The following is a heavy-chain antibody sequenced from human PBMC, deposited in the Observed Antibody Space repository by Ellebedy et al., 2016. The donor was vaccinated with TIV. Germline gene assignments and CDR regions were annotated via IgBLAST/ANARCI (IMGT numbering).Heavy chain of an antibody. CDR1: GGSAKSYY. CDR2: IYDSGST. CDR3: ARDRPLYDSSDYHGTFDV. V-gene: IGHV4-59*02. Sequence: SETLSLXXTVSGGSAKSYYWSWVRQPPGKGLEWIGYIYDSGSTNYNPSLKSRATISVDTPENQFSLHLSSVTAADTAVYYCARDRPLYDSSDYHGTFDVWGQGTMVTVSS. J-gene: IGHJ3*01. D-gene: IGHD3-22*01.